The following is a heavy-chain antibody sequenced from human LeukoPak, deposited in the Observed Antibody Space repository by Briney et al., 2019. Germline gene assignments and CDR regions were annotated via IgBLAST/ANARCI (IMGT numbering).Heavy chain of an antibody. CDR2: INWNGGST. V-gene: IGHV3-20*04. CDR1: GFTFDDYG. CDR3: ARIAVAGTLGDLDY. D-gene: IGHD6-19*01. J-gene: IGHJ4*02. Sequence: GGSLRLSCAAPGFTFDDYGMSWVRKAPGKGLEWVSGINWNGGSTGYADSAKGRFTISRDNAKNSLYLQMNSLRAEDTALYYCARIAVAGTLGDLDYWGQGALVTVSS.